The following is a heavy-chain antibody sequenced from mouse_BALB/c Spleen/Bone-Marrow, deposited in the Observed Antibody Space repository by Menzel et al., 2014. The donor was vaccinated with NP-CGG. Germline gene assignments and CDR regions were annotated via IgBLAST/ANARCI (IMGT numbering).Heavy chain of an antibody. CDR2: IDPANGNT. Sequence: VQLQQSGAKLVKPGASVKLSCTASGFNIKDTYMHWVKQRPEQGLEWIGRIDPANGNTKYDPKFQGKASMTADTSSNTAYLQLSSLTSEDTAVYYCALYYYGSSGFAYWGQGTLVTVSA. D-gene: IGHD1-1*01. J-gene: IGHJ3*01. V-gene: IGHV14-3*02. CDR1: GFNIKDTY. CDR3: ALYYYGSSGFAY.